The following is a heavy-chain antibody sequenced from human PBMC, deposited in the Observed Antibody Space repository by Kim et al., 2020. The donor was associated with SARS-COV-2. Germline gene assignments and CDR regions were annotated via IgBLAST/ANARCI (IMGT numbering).Heavy chain of an antibody. V-gene: IGHV4-30-2*05. CDR3: ARGTTTVVTGGDY. J-gene: IGHJ4*02. D-gene: IGHD4-17*01. Sequence: YHPSLKSRVTISGDTSKNQFPRKLSSVTAADTAVYYCARGTTTVVTGGDYWGQGTLVTVSS.